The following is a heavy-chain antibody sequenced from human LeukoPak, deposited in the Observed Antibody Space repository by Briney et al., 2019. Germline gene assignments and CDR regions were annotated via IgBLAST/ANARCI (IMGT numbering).Heavy chain of an antibody. J-gene: IGHJ4*02. CDR1: GFTFSSHA. CDR2: ISGSGGST. Sequence: GGSLRLSCAASGFTFSSHAMSWVRQAPGKGLEWVSAISGSGGSTYYADSVKGRFTISRDNSKNTLYLQMNSLRAEDTAVYYCAKNKGGRQLPNFDYWGQGTLVTVSS. D-gene: IGHD2-2*01. V-gene: IGHV3-23*01. CDR3: AKNKGGRQLPNFDY.